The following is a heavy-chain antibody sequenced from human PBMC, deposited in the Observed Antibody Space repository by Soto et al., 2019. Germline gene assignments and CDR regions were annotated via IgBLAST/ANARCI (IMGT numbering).Heavy chain of an antibody. D-gene: IGHD3-10*01. CDR2: INPNSGGT. V-gene: IGHV1-2*04. Sequence: GESLKISCKGSGYSFTSYWISWVRQMPGKGLEWMGWINPNSGGTNYAQKFQGWVTMTRDTSISTAYMELSRLRSDDTAVYYCERAYYGSEYDYGGQGTLVTVSS. CDR3: ERAYYGSEYDY. J-gene: IGHJ4*02. CDR1: GYSFTSYW.